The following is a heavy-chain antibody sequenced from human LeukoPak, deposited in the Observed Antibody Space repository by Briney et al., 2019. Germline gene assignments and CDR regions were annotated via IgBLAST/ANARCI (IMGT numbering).Heavy chain of an antibody. D-gene: IGHD3-10*01. Sequence: ASVTVSCTASGYTFTSYHIHWVWQAPRQGVEWVGLIYPNSGGTNYTQKFQSRVTSARDTSISTAYMELSSLTSDDTAEYYCASDLEGYHYGSGNFPQWGQGTLVTVSS. CDR2: IYPNSGGT. CDR3: ASDLEGYHYGSGNFPQ. J-gene: IGHJ4*02. CDR1: GYTFTSYH. V-gene: IGHV1-2*02.